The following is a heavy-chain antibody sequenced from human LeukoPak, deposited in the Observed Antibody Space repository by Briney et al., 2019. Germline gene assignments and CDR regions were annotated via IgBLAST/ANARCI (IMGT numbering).Heavy chain of an antibody. D-gene: IGHD4-11*01. CDR3: ARATYSNIDY. CDR1: GGTFISYA. V-gene: IGHV1-8*02. Sequence: ASVKVSCKASGGTFISYAISWVRQAPGQGLEWMGWMNPNSGNTGYAQKFQGRVTMTRNTSISTAYMELSSLRSEDTAVYYCARATYSNIDYWGQGTLVTVSS. CDR2: MNPNSGNT. J-gene: IGHJ4*02.